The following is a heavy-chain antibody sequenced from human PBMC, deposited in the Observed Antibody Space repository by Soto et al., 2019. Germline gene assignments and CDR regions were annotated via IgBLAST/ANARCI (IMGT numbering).Heavy chain of an antibody. CDR3: ARVPGP. J-gene: IGHJ5*02. V-gene: IGHV4-30-2*01. CDR2: IYHSGRT. Sequence: PSETLSLTCAVYGGSISSGGYSWSWIRQPPGKGLEWIGYIYHSGRTYYNPSLKSRVTISVDSSKNQFSLKLISVTAADTAVYYCARVPGPWGQGTLVTVSS. CDR1: GGSISSGGYS.